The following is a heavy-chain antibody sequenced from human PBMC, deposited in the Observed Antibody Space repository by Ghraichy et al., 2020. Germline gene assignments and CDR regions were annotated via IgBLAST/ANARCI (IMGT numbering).Heavy chain of an antibody. CDR2: INHSGST. CDR3: ARGSRLTIFGWVDRSTGGARNWFDP. Sequence: SETLSLTCAVYGGSFSGYYWSWIRQPPGKGLEWIGEINHSGSTNYNPSLKSRVTISVDTSKNQFSLKLSSVTAADTAVYYCARGSRLTIFGWVDRSTGGARNWFDPWGQGTLVTVSS. J-gene: IGHJ5*02. CDR1: GGSFSGYY. V-gene: IGHV4-34*01. D-gene: IGHD3-3*01.